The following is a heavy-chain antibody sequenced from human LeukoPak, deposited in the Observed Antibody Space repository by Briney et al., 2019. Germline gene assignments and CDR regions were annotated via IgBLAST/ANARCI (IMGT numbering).Heavy chain of an antibody. J-gene: IGHJ4*02. Sequence: PGGSLRLSCAASGFTFSNAWMSWVREAPGKGLEWVGRIKSNTDGGTTDYAAPVKGRFTISRDDSKNTLYLQMNSLKTEDTAVYYCTTEILALWPRPQDYFDYWGQGTLVTVSS. CDR3: TTEILALWPRPQDYFDY. D-gene: IGHD3-10*01. CDR1: GFTFSNAW. CDR2: IKSNTDGGTT. V-gene: IGHV3-15*01.